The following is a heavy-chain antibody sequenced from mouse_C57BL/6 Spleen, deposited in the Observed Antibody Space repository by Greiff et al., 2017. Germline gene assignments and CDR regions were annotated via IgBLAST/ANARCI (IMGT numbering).Heavy chain of an antibody. J-gene: IGHJ2*01. CDR1: GFTITDYY. CDR2: IDPGNGDT. D-gene: IGHD2-3*01. CDR3: TTDGNSDY. Sequence: EVQLQQPGAELVRPGASVKLSCTASGFTITDYYMHWVKQRPEQGLEWIGWIDPGNGDTEYASKFQGKATITADTSSNTAYLQLSSLTSEDTAVYYCTTDGNSDYWGQGTTLTVSS. V-gene: IGHV14-4*01.